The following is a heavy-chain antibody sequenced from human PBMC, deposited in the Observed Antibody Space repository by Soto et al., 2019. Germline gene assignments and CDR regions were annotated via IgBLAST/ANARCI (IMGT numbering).Heavy chain of an antibody. D-gene: IGHD1-26*01. Sequence: SETLSLTCSISGGSISVYYWSWIRQPPGQGLEWIGYIYASGSPYYNPSLKSRVTISADTSKNQISLKLTSPTAADTAVYYCARGVGSSPPQYWGRGTLVTVSS. CDR3: ARGVGSSPPQY. J-gene: IGHJ4*02. CDR2: IYASGSP. V-gene: IGHV4-59*01. CDR1: GGSISVYY.